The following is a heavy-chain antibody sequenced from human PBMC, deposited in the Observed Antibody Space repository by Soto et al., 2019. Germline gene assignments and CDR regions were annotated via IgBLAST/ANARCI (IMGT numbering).Heavy chain of an antibody. CDR2: ISYTGRT. D-gene: IGHD4-17*01. CDR1: GDSVTSGSYY. Sequence: SETLSLTCIVSGDSVTSGSYYWTWLRQPPGKGLEWIGYISYTGRTQYNPSLQSRVTISVDTSKNDFSLNLSSVTAADTAVYYCARDDYGGNSGLNYWGQGTLVTVSS. V-gene: IGHV4-61*03. J-gene: IGHJ4*02. CDR3: ARDDYGGNSGLNY.